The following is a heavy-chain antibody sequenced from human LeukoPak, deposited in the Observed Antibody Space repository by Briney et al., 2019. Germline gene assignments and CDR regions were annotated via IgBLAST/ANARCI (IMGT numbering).Heavy chain of an antibody. D-gene: IGHD5-24*01. CDR2: IYYSGST. Sequence: SETLSLTCTVSGGSISSYYWSWIRQPPGKGLEWIGYIYYSGSTNYNPSLKSRVTISVDTSKNQFSLKLSSVTAADTAAYYCARVMDWYFDLWGRGTLVTVSS. V-gene: IGHV4-59*01. J-gene: IGHJ2*01. CDR1: GGSISSYY. CDR3: ARVMDWYFDL.